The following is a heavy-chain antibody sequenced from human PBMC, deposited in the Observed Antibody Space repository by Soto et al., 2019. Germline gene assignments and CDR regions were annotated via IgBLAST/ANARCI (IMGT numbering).Heavy chain of an antibody. Sequence: ASVKVSCKASGYTFTSYGISWVRQAPGQGLEWMGWISAYNGNTDYAQKLQGRVTMTTDTSTSTAYMELRSLRPDDTAVYYCARDTIVVVVAATPTFDPWGQGTLVTVSS. J-gene: IGHJ5*02. CDR3: ARDTIVVVVAATPTFDP. CDR1: GYTFTSYG. D-gene: IGHD2-15*01. CDR2: ISAYNGNT. V-gene: IGHV1-18*01.